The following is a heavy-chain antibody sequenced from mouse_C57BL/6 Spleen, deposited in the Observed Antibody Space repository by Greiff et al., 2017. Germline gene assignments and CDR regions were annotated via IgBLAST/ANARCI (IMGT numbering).Heavy chain of an antibody. V-gene: IGHV5-17*01. D-gene: IGHD2-2*01. CDR3: ATMVTRDLDY. Sequence: DVKLVESGGGLVKPGGSLKLSCAASGFTFSDYGMHWVRQAPEKGLEWVAYISSGSSTIYYADTVKGRFTISRDNAKNTLFLQMTSLRSEDTAMYYCATMVTRDLDYWGQGTSVTVSS. CDR1: GFTFSDYG. CDR2: ISSGSSTI. J-gene: IGHJ4*01.